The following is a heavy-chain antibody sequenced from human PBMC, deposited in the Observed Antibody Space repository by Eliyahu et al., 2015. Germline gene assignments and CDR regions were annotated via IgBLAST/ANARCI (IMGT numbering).Heavy chain of an antibody. D-gene: IGHD2-2*01. Sequence: EVQLVESGGGLVQXGRSLRLSCAASGFTFDDYAMHWVRQAPGKGLEWVSGISWNSGSIGYADSVKGRFTISRDNAKNSLYLQMNSLRAEDTALYYCAKDMWNQLLFTVDYWGQGTLVTVSS. J-gene: IGHJ4*02. CDR2: ISWNSGSI. CDR3: AKDMWNQLLFTVDY. V-gene: IGHV3-9*01. CDR1: GFTFDDYA.